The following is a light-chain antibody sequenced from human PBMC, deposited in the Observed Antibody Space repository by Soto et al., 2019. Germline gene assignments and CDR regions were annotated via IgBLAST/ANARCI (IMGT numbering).Light chain of an antibody. J-gene: IGLJ2*01. CDR2: LNSDGSH. Sequence: QPVLTQSPSASASLGASVKLPCTLSSGHSNYAIAWHQQQSEKGPRYLMKLNSDGSHSKGDGIPDRCSGSSSGAERYLTIASLQSEDEADYYCQTWGSGIVVFGGGTKLTVL. CDR3: QTWGSGIVV. V-gene: IGLV4-69*01. CDR1: SGHSNYA.